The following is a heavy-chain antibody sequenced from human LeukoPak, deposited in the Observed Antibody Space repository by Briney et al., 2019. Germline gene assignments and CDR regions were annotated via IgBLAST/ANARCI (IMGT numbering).Heavy chain of an antibody. CDR2: IYYSGST. V-gene: IGHV4-39*07. J-gene: IGHJ4*02. CDR3: ARAPRDGYNSITRIFDY. CDR1: GGPISSSSYY. D-gene: IGHD5-24*01. Sequence: SETLSLTCTVSGGPISSSSYYWGWIRQPPGKGLEWIGSIYYSGSTYYNPSLKSRVTISVDTSKNQFSLKLSSVTAADTAVYYCARAPRDGYNSITRIFDYWGQGTLVTVSS.